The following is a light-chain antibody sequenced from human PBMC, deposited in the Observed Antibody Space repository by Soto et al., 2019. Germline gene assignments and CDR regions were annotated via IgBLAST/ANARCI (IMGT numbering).Light chain of an antibody. Sequence: EIVMTQSPATLSVPPGDRATLSCRANETINTKLAWYQQKVGQAPRLLIYDVSTRATNIPARFSGSGSWTEFTLTISGLQAEDSAIYYCQQYNNWPPITFGQGTRVEIK. CDR1: ETINTK. CDR3: QQYNNWPPIT. CDR2: DVS. V-gene: IGKV3-15*01. J-gene: IGKJ5*01.